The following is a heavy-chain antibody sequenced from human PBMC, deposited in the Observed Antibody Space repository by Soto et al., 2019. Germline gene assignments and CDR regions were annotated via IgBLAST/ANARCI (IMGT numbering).Heavy chain of an antibody. Sequence: SETLSLTCAVSGVSIHNSHSFWGWIRQPPGKGLEFIANVYYSGGAHYNPSFKSRVTISVDTATNQVSLRMSSVTAADTAVYFCGRVVEGATRHTDFDSWGQGALVTVS. V-gene: IGHV4-39*01. J-gene: IGHJ5*01. CDR1: GVSIHNSHSF. CDR3: GRVVEGATRHTDFDS. D-gene: IGHD2-21*01. CDR2: VYYSGGA.